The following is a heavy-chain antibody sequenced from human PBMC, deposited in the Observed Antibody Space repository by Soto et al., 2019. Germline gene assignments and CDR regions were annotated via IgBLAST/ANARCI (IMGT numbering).Heavy chain of an antibody. Sequence: ASVKVSCKASGYTFTSYDINWVRQATGQGLEWMGWMNPNSGNTGYAQKFQGRVTMTRNTSISTAYMELSSLRSEDTAVYYCARGGAGILTGYDKGRGYYYYGMDVWGQGTTVTVSS. CDR3: ARGGAGILTGYDKGRGYYYYGMDV. CDR1: GYTFTSYD. V-gene: IGHV1-8*01. CDR2: MNPNSGNT. D-gene: IGHD3-9*01. J-gene: IGHJ6*02.